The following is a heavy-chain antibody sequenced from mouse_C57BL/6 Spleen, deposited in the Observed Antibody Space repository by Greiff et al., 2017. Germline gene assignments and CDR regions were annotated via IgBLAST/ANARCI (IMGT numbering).Heavy chain of an antibody. CDR3: TRDVGDYYGSRAWFAY. CDR1: GFTFSSYA. CDR2: ISSGGDYI. Sequence: EVQGVESGEGLVKPGGSLKLSCAASGFTFSSYAMSWVRQTPEKRLEWVAYISSGGDYIYYADTVKGRFTISRDNARNTLYLQMSSLKSEDTAMYYCTRDVGDYYGSRAWFAYWGQGTLVTVSA. J-gene: IGHJ3*01. V-gene: IGHV5-9-1*02. D-gene: IGHD1-1*01.